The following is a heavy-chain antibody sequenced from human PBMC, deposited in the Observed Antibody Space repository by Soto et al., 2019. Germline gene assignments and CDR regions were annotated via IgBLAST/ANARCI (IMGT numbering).Heavy chain of an antibody. D-gene: IGHD3-10*01. V-gene: IGHV3-21*01. CDR3: ANVNYGSGTYFTDS. J-gene: IGHJ4*02. CDR2: ISHSGAHI. Sequence: EVQLVESGGGLVKPGGSLRLSCAASGFTFSDYTMSWVRQAPGEGLEWVSSISHSGAHIFYADSLKGRFTISRDNAKNSLYLHVNSLRAEDTAVYYCANVNYGSGTYFTDSWGQGTLVTVSS. CDR1: GFTFSDYT.